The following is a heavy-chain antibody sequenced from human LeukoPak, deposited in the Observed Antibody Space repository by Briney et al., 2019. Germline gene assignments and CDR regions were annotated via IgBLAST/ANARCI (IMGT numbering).Heavy chain of an antibody. CDR3: AAEQSGGWYKDYYGMDV. D-gene: IGHD6-19*01. CDR2: INPNSGGT. V-gene: IGHV1-2*02. Sequence: SSVKVSCKASGYTLTGYYMHWVRQAPGQGLEWMGWINPNSGGTNYAQKFQGRVTMTRDTSISTAYMELSRLTSDDAVVYYCAAEQSGGWYKDYYGMDVWGQGTTVTVSS. CDR1: GYTLTGYY. J-gene: IGHJ6*02.